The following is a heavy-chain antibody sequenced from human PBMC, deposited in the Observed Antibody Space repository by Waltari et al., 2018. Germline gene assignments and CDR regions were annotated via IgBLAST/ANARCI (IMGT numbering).Heavy chain of an antibody. Sequence: QVQLQESGPGLVKPSETLSLTCTVSGGYISSHYWSWIWQPPGKGLEWIGYIYYSGSTNYNPSLKSRVTISVDTSKNQFSLKLSSVTAADTAVYYCARSVYGGPGRYWGQGTLVTVSS. CDR1: GGYISSHY. CDR2: IYYSGST. J-gene: IGHJ4*02. CDR3: ARSVYGGPGRY. V-gene: IGHV4-59*11. D-gene: IGHD4-17*01.